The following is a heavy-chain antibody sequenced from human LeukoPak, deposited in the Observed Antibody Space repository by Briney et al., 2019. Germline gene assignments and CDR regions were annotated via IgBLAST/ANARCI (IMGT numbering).Heavy chain of an antibody. Sequence: SDTLSLTCTVSGDSISSYFWSWIRQSPGKGLEWIGYTHYSGSTSYNPSLTSPVTISLDTSKNQFYLKLSSVTASDTAFYYCARDQRRDYGDYFDNWGQGTQVTVSS. CDR2: THYSGST. J-gene: IGHJ4*02. CDR3: ARDQRRDYGDYFDN. V-gene: IGHV4-59*01. CDR1: GDSISSYF. D-gene: IGHD3-16*01.